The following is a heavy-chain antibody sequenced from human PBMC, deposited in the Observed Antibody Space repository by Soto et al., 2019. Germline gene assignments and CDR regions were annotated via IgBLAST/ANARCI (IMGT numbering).Heavy chain of an antibody. J-gene: IGHJ5*02. Sequence: SETLSLTCTVSGGSISSSSYNWGWIRHPPGKGLEWIGSIDYSGNTYYNPSLKSRVAMSVDTSKNQFSLKLSSVTAADTAVYYCARRGKGYYDSSGYYLRWFDPWGQGTLVTVSS. CDR1: GGSISSSSYN. CDR2: IDYSGNT. V-gene: IGHV4-39*01. CDR3: ARRGKGYYDSSGYYLRWFDP. D-gene: IGHD3-22*01.